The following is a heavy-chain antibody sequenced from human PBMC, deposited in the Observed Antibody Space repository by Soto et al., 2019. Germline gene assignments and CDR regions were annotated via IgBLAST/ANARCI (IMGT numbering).Heavy chain of an antibody. CDR3: AREETSVDFWSGYYYYMDV. CDR2: INPSGGST. D-gene: IGHD3-3*01. V-gene: IGHV1-46*03. J-gene: IGHJ6*03. Sequence: GASVKVSCKASGYTFTSYYMHWVRQAPGQGLEWMGIINPSGGSTSYAQKFRGRVTMTRDTSTSTVYMELSSLRSEDTAVYYCAREETSVDFWSGYYYYMDVWGKGTTVTVSS. CDR1: GYTFTSYY.